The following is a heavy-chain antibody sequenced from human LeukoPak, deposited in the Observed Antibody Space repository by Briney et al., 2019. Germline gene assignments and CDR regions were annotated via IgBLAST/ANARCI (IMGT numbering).Heavy chain of an antibody. J-gene: IGHJ4*02. CDR2: ISSDGSIT. CDR3: ARDGNWHFDY. D-gene: IGHD4-23*01. Sequence: GRSLRPSCAASGFTFSSYWMHWVRQAPGIGLLWVSRISSDGSITDYADSVKGRFTISRDNAKNTLYLQMNSLSAEDTAVYYCARDGNWHFDYWGQGTLVTVSS. CDR1: GFTFSSYW. V-gene: IGHV3-74*01.